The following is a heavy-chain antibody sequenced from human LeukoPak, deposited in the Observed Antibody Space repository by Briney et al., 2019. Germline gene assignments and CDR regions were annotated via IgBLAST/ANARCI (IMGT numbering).Heavy chain of an antibody. V-gene: IGHV4-34*01. D-gene: IGHD2-2*02. CDR2: INHSGST. Sequence: SETLTLTCAVYGGSFSGYYWSWIRQPPGKGLKWIGEINHSGSTNYNPSLKSRVTISVDTSKNQFSLKLSSVTAADTAVYYCARTCQLLHHVPPKLNCFDPWGQGTLVTVSS. J-gene: IGHJ5*02. CDR1: GGSFSGYY. CDR3: ARTCQLLHHVPPKLNCFDP.